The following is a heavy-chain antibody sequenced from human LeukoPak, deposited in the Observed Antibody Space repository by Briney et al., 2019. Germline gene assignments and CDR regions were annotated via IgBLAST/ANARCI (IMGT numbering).Heavy chain of an antibody. CDR3: ASGDYYGSGSYRYYFDF. V-gene: IGHV3-30-3*01. CDR1: GFTFSSYA. CDR2: ISYDGSNK. J-gene: IGHJ4*02. D-gene: IGHD3-10*01. Sequence: GGSLRLSCAASGFTFSSYAMHWVRQAPGKGLEWVAVISYDGSNKYYADSVKGRFTISRDNSKNTLYLQMNSLRAEDTAVYYCASGDYYGSGSYRYYFDFWGQGTLVTVSS.